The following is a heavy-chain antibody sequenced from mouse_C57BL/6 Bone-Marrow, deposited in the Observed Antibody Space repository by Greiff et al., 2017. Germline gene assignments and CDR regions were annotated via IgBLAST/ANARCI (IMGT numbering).Heavy chain of an antibody. CDR2: ISSGGSYT. J-gene: IGHJ3*01. Sequence: EVQLVESGGDLVKPGGSLKLSCAASGFTFSSYGMSWVRQTPDKRLEWVATISSGGSYTYYPDSVKGRFTISRDNAKNTLYLQMSSLKSEDTAMYYCARPVKQLKFAYWGQGTLVTVSA. CDR3: ARPVKQLKFAY. D-gene: IGHD3-1*01. V-gene: IGHV5-6*01. CDR1: GFTFSSYG.